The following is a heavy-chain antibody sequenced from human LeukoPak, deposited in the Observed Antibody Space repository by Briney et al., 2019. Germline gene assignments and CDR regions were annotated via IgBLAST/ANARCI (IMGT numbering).Heavy chain of an antibody. D-gene: IGHD3-16*01. V-gene: IGHV3-23*01. CDR2: ISAGDGTT. CDR1: GFAFNKYA. CDR3: ARDMKLRLY. Sequence: GGSLRLSCAASGFAFNKYAMNWVRQPPGKGLEWVSVISAGDGTTYYADSVKGRFTISRDTSKSVLYLQMHSLRAEDTAVYYCARDMKLRLYWGQGTLVTVSS. J-gene: IGHJ4*02.